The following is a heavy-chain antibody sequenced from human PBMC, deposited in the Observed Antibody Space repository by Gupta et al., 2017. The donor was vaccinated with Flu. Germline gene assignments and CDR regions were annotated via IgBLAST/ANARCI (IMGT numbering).Heavy chain of an antibody. D-gene: IGHD5-12*01. Sequence: QVQLVASGGGVVQPGRSLRLSCAASGFFFSSYALHWVRQAPGKGLEWVAVLSYDGSNKYYADSVQGRFTISRDNSKNTLYLQMNSLRVEDTAAYYCARADSGYPKTGIVDYWGQGTLVTVSS. CDR2: LSYDGSNK. CDR3: ARADSGYPKTGIVDY. CDR1: GFFFSSYA. J-gene: IGHJ4*02. V-gene: IGHV3-30-3*01.